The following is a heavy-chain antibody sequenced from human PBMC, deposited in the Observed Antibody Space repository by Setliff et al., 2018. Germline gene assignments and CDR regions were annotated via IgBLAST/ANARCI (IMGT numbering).Heavy chain of an antibody. CDR3: ASLEMTTMMDWYFDL. D-gene: IGHD4-4*01. CDR1: GGSFSGYY. J-gene: IGHJ2*01. Sequence: SETLSLTCAVYGGSFSGYYWSWIRQPPGKGLEWIGEINHSGSTNYNPSLKSRVTISIDTSKNQFSLKLSSVTAADTAVYYCASLEMTTMMDWYFDLWGRGTLVTVSS. CDR2: INHSGST. V-gene: IGHV4-34*01.